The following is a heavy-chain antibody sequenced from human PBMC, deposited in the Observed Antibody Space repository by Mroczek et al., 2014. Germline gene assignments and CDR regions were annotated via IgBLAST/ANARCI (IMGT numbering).Heavy chain of an antibody. V-gene: IGHV4-34*01. D-gene: IGHD3-9*01. CDR1: GGSFSGYY. CDR3: ARDGPPGXLCRTYVRSLVPTP. J-gene: IGHJ5*02. CDR2: INHSGST. Sequence: QVQLQQWGAGLLKPSETLSLTCAVYGGSFSGYYWSWIRQPPGKGLEWIGEINHSGSTNYNPSLKSRVTISVDTSKNQFSLKLSSVTAADTAVYYCARDGPPGXLCRTYVRSLVPTPWGQGTLVTVSS.